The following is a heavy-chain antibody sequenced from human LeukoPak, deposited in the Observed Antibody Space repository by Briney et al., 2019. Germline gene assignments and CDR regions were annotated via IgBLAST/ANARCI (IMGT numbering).Heavy chain of an antibody. J-gene: IGHJ4*02. V-gene: IGHV4-4*07. D-gene: IGHD3-3*01. CDR1: GGSISSYY. CDR2: IYTSGST. CDR3: ARDYDFWSGYYRRFGGYYFDY. Sequence: SETLSLTCTVSGGSISSYYWSWIQQPAGKGLEWIGRIYTSGSTNYNPSLKSRVTMSVDTSKNQFSLKLSSVTAADTAVYYCARDYDFWSGYYRRFGGYYFDYWGQGTLVTVSS.